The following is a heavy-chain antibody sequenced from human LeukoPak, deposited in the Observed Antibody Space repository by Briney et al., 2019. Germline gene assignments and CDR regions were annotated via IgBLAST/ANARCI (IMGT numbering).Heavy chain of an antibody. CDR3: ARATTSSGWTRAEYFPH. CDR2: INHSGST. Sequence: SETLSLTCAVYGGSFSGYYWSWIRQPPGKGLEWIGEINHSGSTNYNPSLKSRVTISVDTSKNQFSLKLSSVTAADTAVYYCARATTSSGWTRAEYFPHWGQGTLVTVSS. CDR1: GGSFSGYY. J-gene: IGHJ1*01. D-gene: IGHD6-19*01. V-gene: IGHV4-34*01.